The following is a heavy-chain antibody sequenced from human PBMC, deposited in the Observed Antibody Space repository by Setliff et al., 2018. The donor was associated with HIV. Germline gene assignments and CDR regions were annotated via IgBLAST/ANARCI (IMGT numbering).Heavy chain of an antibody. J-gene: IGHJ3*02. CDR2: INPNSGGT. CDR1: GGSFSSYG. Sequence: ASVKVSCKASGGSFSSYGLSWVRQAPGQGLEWMGWINPNSGGTNYAQKFQGRVTMTRDTSISTAYMELSRLRSDDTAVYYCARPSYCSSTSCVQGAFDIWGQGTMVTVSS. CDR3: ARPSYCSSTSCVQGAFDI. D-gene: IGHD2-2*01. V-gene: IGHV1-2*02.